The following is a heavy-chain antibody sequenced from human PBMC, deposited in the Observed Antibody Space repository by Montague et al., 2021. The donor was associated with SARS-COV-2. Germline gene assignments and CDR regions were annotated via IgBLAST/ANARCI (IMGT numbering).Heavy chain of an antibody. V-gene: IGHV3-7*01. CDR2: IKHDGSEE. CDR1: RFTFSDFW. CDR3: ARGSTGWYAIFGHYGMDV. J-gene: IGHJ6*02. D-gene: IGHD6-19*01. Sequence: CLRLSCAASRFTFSDFWMNWVRQAPGKGLEWVSDIKHDGSEESYVDSMKGRFTISRYNAKNSLYLQMNSLRAEDTAVYYCARGSTGWYAIFGHYGMDVWGQGTTVTVSS.